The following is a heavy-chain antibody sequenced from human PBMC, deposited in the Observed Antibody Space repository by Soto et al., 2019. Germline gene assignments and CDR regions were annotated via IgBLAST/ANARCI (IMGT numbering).Heavy chain of an antibody. CDR1: GFSLSNARMG. CDR2: IFSNDEK. Sequence: QVTLKESGPVLVKPTETLTLTCTVSGFSLSNARMGVSWIRQPPGKALEWLAHIFSNDEKSYSTSLKSRLTISKDTSKSQVVLTMTNMDPVDTATYYCAWIDSSSWYDYWGQGTLVTVSS. J-gene: IGHJ4*02. D-gene: IGHD6-13*01. CDR3: AWIDSSSWYDY. V-gene: IGHV2-26*01.